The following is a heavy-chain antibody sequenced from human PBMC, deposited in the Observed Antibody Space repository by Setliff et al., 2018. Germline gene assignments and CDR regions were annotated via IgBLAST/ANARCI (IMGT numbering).Heavy chain of an antibody. D-gene: IGHD2-15*01. CDR3: ARTCSGSGCYAGLES. V-gene: IGHV3-30*04. J-gene: IGHJ4*02. CDR1: GFTFSSYA. CDR2: ISYDGSNK. Sequence: GGSLRLSCAASGFTFSSYAMHWVRQAPGKGLEWVAVISYDGSNKYYADSVKGRFTISRGNSKNTLYLQMNSLRPEDTAVYYCARTCSGSGCYAGLESWGQGTPVTVSS.